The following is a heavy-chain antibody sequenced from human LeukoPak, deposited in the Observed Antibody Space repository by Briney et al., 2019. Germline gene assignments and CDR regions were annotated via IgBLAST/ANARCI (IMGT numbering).Heavy chain of an antibody. J-gene: IGHJ5*02. CDR3: ARDASSSPRGRFDP. CDR1: GGSISSSSYY. V-gene: IGHV4-39*07. Sequence: SETLSLTCTVSGGSISSSSYYWGWIRQPPGKGLEWIGSIHHSGGTYYNPSLKSRFTISVDTSKNQFSLKLTSVTATDTAVYYCARDASSSPRGRFDPWGQGTLVTVSS. CDR2: IHHSGGT. D-gene: IGHD2-2*01.